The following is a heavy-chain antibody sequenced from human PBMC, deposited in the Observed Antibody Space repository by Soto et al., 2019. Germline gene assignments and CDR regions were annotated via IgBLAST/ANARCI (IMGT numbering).Heavy chain of an antibody. J-gene: IGHJ4*02. D-gene: IGHD3-22*01. CDR1: GFTFNIYS. V-gene: IGHV3-23*01. Sequence: EVQLLESGGDLIQPGGSLRLSCAASGFTFNIYSMTWVRQAPGKGLEWVSAISRYGDVTYYADSVEGRFTISRDNSKNTLYLQMNSLRAEDTDVYYCEKDRYLDNDSRGYLFDNWGQGTLVTVSS. CDR3: EKDRYLDNDSRGYLFDN. CDR2: ISRYGDVT.